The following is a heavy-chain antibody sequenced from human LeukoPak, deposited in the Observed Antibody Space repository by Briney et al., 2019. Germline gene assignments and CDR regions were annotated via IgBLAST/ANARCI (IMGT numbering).Heavy chain of an antibody. CDR2: SYPGDSDT. CDR3: ERHADSSGLHYFAH. V-gene: IGHV5-51*01. J-gene: IGHJ4*02. Sequence: GESLKISFKGSGYSVTSYWIGGVRQMPGKGLEWRGISYPGDSDTRYSPSFQGQITISADKSISTAYLQWSSLKASDTAMYYCERHADSSGLHYFAHWGQGPLVPVSS. CDR1: GYSVTSYW. D-gene: IGHD3-22*01.